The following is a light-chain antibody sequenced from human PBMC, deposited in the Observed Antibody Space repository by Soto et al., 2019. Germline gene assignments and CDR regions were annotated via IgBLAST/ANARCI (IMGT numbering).Light chain of an antibody. CDR1: QGISSW. J-gene: IGKJ3*01. Sequence: DIQMTQSPSSVSASVGDRVTITCRASQGISSWLAWYQQKPGKAPKLLIYAASSLQSGVPSRISGSESGTHISVTISSLQPEDFATYYCEQGNSCLPTFGRGTKVDIK. V-gene: IGKV1D-12*01. CDR3: EQGNSCLPT. CDR2: AAS.